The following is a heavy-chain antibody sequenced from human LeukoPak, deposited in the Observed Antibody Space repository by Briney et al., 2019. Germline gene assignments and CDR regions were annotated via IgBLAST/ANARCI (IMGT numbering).Heavy chain of an antibody. J-gene: IGHJ4*02. CDR2: IIPILGIA. D-gene: IGHD1-26*01. CDR1: GGTFSSYA. Sequence: GASVNVSCKASGGTFSSYAISWVRQAPGQGLEWMGRIIPILGIANYAQKFQGRVTITADKSTSTAYMELSSLRSEDTAVYYCARGPFIVGATYYFDYWGQGTLVTVSS. V-gene: IGHV1-69*04. CDR3: ARGPFIVGATYYFDY.